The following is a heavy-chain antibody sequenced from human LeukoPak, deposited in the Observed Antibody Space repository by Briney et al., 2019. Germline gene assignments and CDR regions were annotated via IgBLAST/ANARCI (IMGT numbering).Heavy chain of an antibody. CDR2: INPNSGGT. CDR3: ARDPHDSPDY. CDR1: GYTFTSYD. V-gene: IGHV1-2*02. D-gene: IGHD3-22*01. Sequence: ASVKVSCKASGYTFTSYDINWVRQATGQGLEWMGWINPNSGGTNYAQKFQGRVTMTRDTSISTAYMELSRLRSDDTAVYYCARDPHDSPDYWGQGTLVTVSS. J-gene: IGHJ4*02.